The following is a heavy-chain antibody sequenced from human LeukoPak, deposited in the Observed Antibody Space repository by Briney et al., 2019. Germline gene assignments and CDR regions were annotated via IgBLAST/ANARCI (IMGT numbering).Heavy chain of an antibody. CDR3: ARSGSFSGWYGVSFDY. V-gene: IGHV3-48*03. Sequence: PGGSLRLSCAASGFTFSSYEMNWVRQAPGQGLEWVSYITSSGSTIYYADSVKGQFTISRDNAKNSLYLQLISLRAEDTAVYYCARSGSFSGWYGVSFDYWGQGTLVTVSS. CDR1: GFTFSSYE. D-gene: IGHD6-19*01. J-gene: IGHJ4*02. CDR2: ITSSGSTI.